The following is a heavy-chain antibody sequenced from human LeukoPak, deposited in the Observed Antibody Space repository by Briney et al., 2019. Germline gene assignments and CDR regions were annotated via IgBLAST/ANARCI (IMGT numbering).Heavy chain of an antibody. V-gene: IGHV3-30-3*01. CDR3: ARGAKGATTDYFDY. Sequence: GRSLRLSCAASGFTFSSYAMHWVRQAPGKGLEWVAVISYDGSNKYYADSVKGRFTISRDNSKNTLYLQMNSLRAEDTAVYYCARGAKGATTDYFDYWGQGTLVTVSS. J-gene: IGHJ4*02. D-gene: IGHD1-26*01. CDR2: ISYDGSNK. CDR1: GFTFSSYA.